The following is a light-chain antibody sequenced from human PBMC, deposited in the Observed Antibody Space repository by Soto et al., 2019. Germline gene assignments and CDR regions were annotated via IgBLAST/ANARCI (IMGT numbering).Light chain of an antibody. CDR1: QSVSSN. CDR2: GAS. V-gene: IGKV3D-15*01. CDR3: QQYENWPWT. J-gene: IGKJ1*01. Sequence: EIVMTQSPATLSVSPGERATLSCRASQSVSSNLAWYQQKPGQPPRLLIYGASNGAAGIPARFSGSGSGTEFTLTISSLQSEDVAAYYCQQYENWPWTFGQGTKVDIK.